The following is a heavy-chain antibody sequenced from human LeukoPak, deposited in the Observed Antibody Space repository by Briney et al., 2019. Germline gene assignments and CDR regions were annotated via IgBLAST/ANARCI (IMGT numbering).Heavy chain of an antibody. V-gene: IGHV1-2*02. J-gene: IGHJ3*02. Sequence: ASVKVSCKASGYTFTGYYMHWVRQAPGQGLEWMGWINPNSGGTNYAQKFQGRVTMTRDTSMSTAYMELSRLRSDDTAVYYCARVRGYCSGGSCYSDAFDIWGQGTMVTVSS. D-gene: IGHD2-15*01. CDR2: INPNSGGT. CDR1: GYTFTGYY. CDR3: ARVRGYCSGGSCYSDAFDI.